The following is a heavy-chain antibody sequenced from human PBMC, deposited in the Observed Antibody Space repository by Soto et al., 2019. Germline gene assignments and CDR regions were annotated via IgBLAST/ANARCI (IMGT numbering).Heavy chain of an antibody. D-gene: IGHD2-21*02. CDR1: GCTYSNYA. J-gene: IGHJ4*02. CDR2: ISGGGGSS. V-gene: IGHV3-23*01. CDR3: VHNCGVDCHSVLFY. Sequence: EVQLLESGGGLVQPGGSLRLSCAASGCTYSNYAMSWVRQAPGKGLEWVSGISGGGGSSYYADSVKGRFTISRDNSKNTLYLQMNSLRAEDTAVYYCVHNCGVDCHSVLFYCGQGTLVIVSS.